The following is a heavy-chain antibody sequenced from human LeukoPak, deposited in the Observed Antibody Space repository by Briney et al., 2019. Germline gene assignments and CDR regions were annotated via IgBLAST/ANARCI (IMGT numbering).Heavy chain of an antibody. CDR2: TYYRSKSYN. CDR1: GDSVSSDSVA. J-gene: IGHJ4*02. D-gene: IGHD2-15*01. CDR3: ARALEACSGGSCYSFDY. Sequence: SQTLSLTCAISGDSVSSDSVAWNWIRQSPSRGLEWLGRTYYRSKSYNDYAVSVKGRITINPDTSKNQFSLQLNSVTPDDTAVYYCARALEACSGGSCYSFDYWGQGALVTVSS. V-gene: IGHV6-1*01.